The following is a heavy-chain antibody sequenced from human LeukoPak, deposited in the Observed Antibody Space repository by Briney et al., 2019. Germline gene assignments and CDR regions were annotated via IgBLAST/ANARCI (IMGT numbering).Heavy chain of an antibody. CDR2: MNPNSGNT. D-gene: IGHD6-19*01. J-gene: IGHJ3*02. Sequence: ASVKVSCKASGYTFTSYDINWVRQATGQGLEWMGWMNPNSGNTGYAQKFQGRVTITRNASISTAYMELSSLRSEDTAVYYYARVYSSGWYGAFDIWGQGTMVTVSS. CDR3: ARVYSSGWYGAFDI. CDR1: GYTFTSYD. V-gene: IGHV1-8*03.